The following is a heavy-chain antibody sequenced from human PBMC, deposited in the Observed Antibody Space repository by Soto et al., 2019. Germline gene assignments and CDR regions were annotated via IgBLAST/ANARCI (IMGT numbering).Heavy chain of an antibody. J-gene: IGHJ6*02. CDR3: TTGSVEGV. V-gene: IGHV3-15*07. Sequence: EVQLVESGGGLVKPGGSLRLSCAASGFSFSNAWMNWVRQAPGKGLEWVGRIKRKIDGEATDYAAPVKGRFTVSRDDSKSALYLLMNSLKGDDTAVYYCTTGSVEGVWGQGTTVTVSS. CDR1: GFSFSNAW. D-gene: IGHD2-15*01. CDR2: IKRKIDGEAT.